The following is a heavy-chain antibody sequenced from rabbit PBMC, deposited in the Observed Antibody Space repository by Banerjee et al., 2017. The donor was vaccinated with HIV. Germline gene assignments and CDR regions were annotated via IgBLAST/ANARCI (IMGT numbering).Heavy chain of an antibody. D-gene: IGHD1-1*01. CDR2: IGIGSGTT. J-gene: IGHJ2*01. CDR3: ARGGVGSTGYTYAFDP. V-gene: IGHV1S40*01. CDR1: GFSFSSGYW. Sequence: QSLEESGGDLVKPGASLTLTCKASGFSFSSGYWMCWVRQAPGKGLEWIGCIGIGSGTTYYASWAKGRFTITKTSSTTVTLQMTSLTAADTATYFCARGGVGSTGYTYAFDPWGPGTLVTVS.